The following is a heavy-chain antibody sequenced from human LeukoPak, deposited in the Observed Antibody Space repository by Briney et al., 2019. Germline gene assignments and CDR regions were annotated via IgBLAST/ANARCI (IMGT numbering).Heavy chain of an antibody. Sequence: ASQTLSLTCTVSGGSIGSGSYYWSWIRQPAGKGLEWIGRIYTSGSTNYNPSLKSRVTISVDTSKNQFSLKLSSVTAADTAVYYCAREERPKLSFDPWGQGTLVTVSS. D-gene: IGHD1-1*01. CDR1: GGSIGSGSYY. V-gene: IGHV4-61*02. J-gene: IGHJ5*02. CDR2: IYTSGST. CDR3: AREERPKLSFDP.